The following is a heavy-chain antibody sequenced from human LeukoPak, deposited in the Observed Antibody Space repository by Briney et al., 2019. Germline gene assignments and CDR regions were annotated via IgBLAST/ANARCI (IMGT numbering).Heavy chain of an antibody. D-gene: IGHD3-10*01. CDR3: ARYCGSENYCISY. CDR2: INHSGAI. J-gene: IGHJ4*02. CDR1: GASLSAND. Sequence: PSETLSHTCAVYGASLSANDWIWICQPPGKGLEWIGEINHSGAITYKPSLKSRLTISSDTSKNQFSLKLSSVTAADTAVYYCARYCGSENYCISYWGQGTLVTVSS. V-gene: IGHV4-34*01.